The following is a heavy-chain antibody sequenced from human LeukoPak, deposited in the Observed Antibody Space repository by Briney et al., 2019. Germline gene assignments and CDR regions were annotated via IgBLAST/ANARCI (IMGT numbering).Heavy chain of an antibody. CDR3: AKRGVVIRVILVWFHKEAYYFDS. D-gene: IGHD3-22*01. J-gene: IGHJ4*02. Sequence: GGSLRLSCAVSGITLSNYGMSWVRQAPGKGLAWVAGISDSGGRTNYADSVKGRFNISRDNPKNTLYLQMNSLRAEDTAVYFCAKRGVVIRVILVWFHKEAYYFDSWGQGALVTVSS. CDR2: ISDSGGRT. CDR1: GITLSNYG. V-gene: IGHV3-23*01.